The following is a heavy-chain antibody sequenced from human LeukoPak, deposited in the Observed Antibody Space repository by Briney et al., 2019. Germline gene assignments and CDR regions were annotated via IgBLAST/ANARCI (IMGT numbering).Heavy chain of an antibody. CDR2: VKSRSAGETT. Sequence: GGSLRLSCAASGFSISNDWMSWVRQAPGKGLEWVARVKSRSAGETTDYAAPVKGRFTISRDDSKNTLYLQMNSLKAEDTAVYYCTLIQGWGSGSYYRDFWGQGTLVTVSS. CDR1: GFSISNDW. J-gene: IGHJ4*02. CDR3: TLIQGWGSGSYYRDF. D-gene: IGHD3-10*01. V-gene: IGHV3-15*01.